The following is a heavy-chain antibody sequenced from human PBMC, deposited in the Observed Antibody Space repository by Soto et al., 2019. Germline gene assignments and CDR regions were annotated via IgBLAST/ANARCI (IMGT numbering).Heavy chain of an antibody. D-gene: IGHD2-2*01. V-gene: IGHV1-58*01. J-gene: IGHJ3*02. CDR1: GFTFTSSA. Sequence: SVKVSCKASGFTFTSSAVQWVRQARGQRLEWIGWIVVGSGNTNYAQRFQERVTITRDMSTSTAYMELSSLRSEDTAVYYCATWGLYYASSAFDIWGQGTMVTVSS. CDR2: IVVGSGNT. CDR3: ATWGLYYASSAFDI.